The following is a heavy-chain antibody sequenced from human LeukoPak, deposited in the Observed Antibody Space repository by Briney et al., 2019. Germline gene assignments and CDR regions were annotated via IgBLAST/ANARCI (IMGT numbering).Heavy chain of an antibody. D-gene: IGHD3-10*01. V-gene: IGHV3-48*03. CDR2: ISRSGSKI. CDR3: ARGLGGVPEYGSGSSPFDY. Sequence: GGSLRLSCAASGFTFSSYEMHWVRQAPGEGLEWVSYISRSGSKIFYADSVEGRFTIYRDNAKNSPYLQMNRLRGGDTAGYYCARGLGGVPEYGSGSSPFDYWGQGTLVTVSS. J-gene: IGHJ4*02. CDR1: GFTFSSYE.